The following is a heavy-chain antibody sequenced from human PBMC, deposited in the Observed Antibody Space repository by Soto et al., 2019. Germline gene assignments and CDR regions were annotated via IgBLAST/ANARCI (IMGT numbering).Heavy chain of an antibody. V-gene: IGHV4-61*01. Sequence: QVQLQESGPGLVKPSETLSLTCTVSGGSVSSGSDFWSWIRQPPGKGLEWLGHIYYTGSTNYNPSLTSRATXXVXTXXNQFSLKLSSVTTADTAVYYCARDQAYSGSYYFDHWGQGALVTVSS. D-gene: IGHD1-26*01. CDR2: IYYTGST. CDR3: ARDQAYSGSYYFDH. CDR1: GGSVSSGSDF. J-gene: IGHJ4*02.